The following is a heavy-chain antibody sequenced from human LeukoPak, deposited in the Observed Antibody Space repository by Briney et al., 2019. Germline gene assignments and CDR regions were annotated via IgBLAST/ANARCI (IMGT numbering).Heavy chain of an antibody. D-gene: IGHD3-10*01. J-gene: IGHJ6*02. V-gene: IGHV1-69*04. CDR2: IIPILGIA. CDR1: GGTFSSYA. Sequence: SVKVSCKASGGTFSSYAISWVRQAPGQGLEWMGRIIPILGIANYAQKFQGRVTITADKSTSTAYMELSSLRSEDTAMYYCARDGRGYYYGMDVWGQGTTVTVSS. CDR3: ARDGRGYYYGMDV.